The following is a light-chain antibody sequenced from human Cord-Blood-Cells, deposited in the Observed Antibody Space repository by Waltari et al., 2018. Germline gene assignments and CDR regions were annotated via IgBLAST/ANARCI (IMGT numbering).Light chain of an antibody. J-gene: IGLJ3*02. V-gene: IGLV2-23*03. Sequence: QSALTQPASVSGSPGQSITISCTGTSSDVGSYNLVSWYQQHPGKAPKLMIYEGSKRPSGVSYRFSCSKSCNTASLTISGLQAEDEADYYCCSYAGSSTFVVFGGGTKLTVL. CDR2: EGS. CDR3: CSYAGSSTFVV. CDR1: SSDVGSYNL.